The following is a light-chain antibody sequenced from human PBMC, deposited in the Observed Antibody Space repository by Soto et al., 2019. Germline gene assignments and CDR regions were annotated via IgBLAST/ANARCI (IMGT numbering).Light chain of an antibody. CDR1: QSVSSY. V-gene: IGKV3-11*01. J-gene: IGKJ1*01. CDR2: DAS. Sequence: EIVLTQSPATVSLSPGERATLSCMSSQSVSSYLAWYQQKPGQAPRLLIYDASNRATGIPARFSGSGSGTDFTLTISSLEPEDFAVYYCQQRSNWPPVTFGQGTKVDIK. CDR3: QQRSNWPPVT.